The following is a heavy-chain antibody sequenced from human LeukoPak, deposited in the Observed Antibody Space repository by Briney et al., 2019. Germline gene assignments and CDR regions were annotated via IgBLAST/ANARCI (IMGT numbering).Heavy chain of an antibody. CDR3: ARDRVGWDYGMDV. CDR2: IYYSGST. D-gene: IGHD3-10*01. V-gene: IGHV4-59*01. J-gene: IGHJ6*02. Sequence: SETLSLTCTVSGGSISSYYWSWIRQPPGKGLEWIGYIYYSGSTSYNPSLKSRVTISVDTSKNQFSLKLSSVTAADTAVYYCARDRVGWDYGMDVWGQGTTVTVSS. CDR1: GGSISSYY.